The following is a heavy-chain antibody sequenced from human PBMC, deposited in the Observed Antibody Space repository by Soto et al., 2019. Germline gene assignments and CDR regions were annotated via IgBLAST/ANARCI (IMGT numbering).Heavy chain of an antibody. CDR3: ARWIRNYYGVDV. J-gene: IGHJ6*02. D-gene: IGHD5-18*01. Sequence: EVQVVESGGGLIQPGGSLRLSCVASGFTFNIYWMHWVRQAPGKGLVWVSRIKFDESTTSYADSVKGRFTISRDNAKNTVFLQMNSLRADDTGVYYCARWIRNYYGVDVWGQGTTVTVSS. V-gene: IGHV3-74*01. CDR1: GFTFNIYW. CDR2: IKFDESTT.